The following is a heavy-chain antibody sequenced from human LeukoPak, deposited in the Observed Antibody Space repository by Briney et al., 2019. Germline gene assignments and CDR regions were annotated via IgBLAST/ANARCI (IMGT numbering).Heavy chain of an antibody. D-gene: IGHD3-22*01. CDR3: ARDNYYDSSGGFDY. CDR1: GGSISSGGYY. CDR2: IYYSGST. J-gene: IGHJ4*02. Sequence: PSQTLSLTCTVSGGSISSGGYYWSWIRQHPGKGLEWIVYIYYSGSTYYNPSLKSRVTISVDTSKNQFSLKLSSVTAADTAVYYCARDNYYDSSGGFDYWGQGTLVTVSS. V-gene: IGHV4-31*03.